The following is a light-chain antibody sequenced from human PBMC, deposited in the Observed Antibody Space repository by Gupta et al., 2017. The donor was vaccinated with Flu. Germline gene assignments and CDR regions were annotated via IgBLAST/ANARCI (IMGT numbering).Light chain of an antibody. CDR2: AAT. CDR3: QQSYSTRT. Sequence: DIQMTQSPSSLSASVGDRVTITCRASQSISSYLNWYQQKPGKAPKLLIYAATSLQSGVPARFSGSGSGTDLPLTISGLEPEDVATYCSQQSYSTRTFGGGTKVEIK. CDR1: QSISSY. J-gene: IGKJ4*01. V-gene: IGKV1-39*01.